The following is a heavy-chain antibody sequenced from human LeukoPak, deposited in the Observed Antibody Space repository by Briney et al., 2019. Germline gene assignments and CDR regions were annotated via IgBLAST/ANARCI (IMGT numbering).Heavy chain of an antibody. J-gene: IGHJ6*02. D-gene: IGHD6-13*01. CDR2: IVPIFGIA. CDR1: GGSFSSYA. Sequence: ASVKASCKASGGSFSSYAITWVRQAPGQGLEWMGRIVPIFGIANYAQNFQGSVTLTADKSTSTAHMEMSSLRSEDTAVYYCATDSLGIAAAGTDYYFALDVWGQGTTVTVSS. CDR3: ATDSLGIAAAGTDYYFALDV. V-gene: IGHV1-69*04.